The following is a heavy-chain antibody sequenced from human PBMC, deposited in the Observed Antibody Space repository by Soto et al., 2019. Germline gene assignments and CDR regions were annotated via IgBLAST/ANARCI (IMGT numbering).Heavy chain of an antibody. CDR2: IYPGDSET. V-gene: IGHV5-51*01. CDR1: GYNFTTFW. CDR3: ARLGFPGAIYFDS. J-gene: IGHJ4*02. Sequence: GESLKISCKGSGYNFTTFWIGWVRQMPGKGLEWMGIIYPGDSETKYSPDFEGQVTISADRSTNTAYLQWRSLRASDTAMYYCARLGFPGAIYFDSWGLGTLVTV.